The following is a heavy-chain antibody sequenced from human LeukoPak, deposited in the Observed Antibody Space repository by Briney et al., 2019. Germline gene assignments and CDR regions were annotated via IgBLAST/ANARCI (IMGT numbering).Heavy chain of an antibody. CDR1: GYSFTSYW. D-gene: IGHD3-3*01. J-gene: IGHJ4*02. Sequence: GESLKISCKGSGYSFTSYWIGWVRQLPGKGLEWMGIIYPGDSDTRYSPSFQGQVTISADKSISTAYLQWSSLKASDTAMYYCARSLGGGSGYYPFDYWGQGTLVTVSS. CDR2: IYPGDSDT. V-gene: IGHV5-51*01. CDR3: ARSLGGGSGYYPFDY.